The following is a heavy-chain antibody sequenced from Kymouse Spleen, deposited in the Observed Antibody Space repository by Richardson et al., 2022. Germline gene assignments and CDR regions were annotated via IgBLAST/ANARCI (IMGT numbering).Heavy chain of an antibody. CDR1: GGSFSGYY. D-gene: IGHD1-26*01. V-gene: IGHV4-34*01. CDR3: ARVEVGATHFDY. J-gene: IGHJ4*02. Sequence: QVQLQQWGAGLLKPSETLSLTCAVYGGSFSGYYWSWIRQPPGKGLEWIGEINHSGSTNYNPSLKSRVTISVDTSKNQFSLKLSSVTAADTAVYYCARVEVGATHFDYWGQGTLVTVSS. CDR2: INHSGST.